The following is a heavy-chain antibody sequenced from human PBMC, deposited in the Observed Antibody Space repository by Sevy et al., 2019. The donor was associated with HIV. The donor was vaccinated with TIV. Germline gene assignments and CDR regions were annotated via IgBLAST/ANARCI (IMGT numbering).Heavy chain of an antibody. CDR3: ARAGGDCYSKNECWFVS. CDR1: GFTFSAYS. J-gene: IGHJ5*01. CDR2: ISSSSGTI. D-gene: IGHD2-21*01. Sequence: GGALRLSCAASGFTFSAYSMKWVRQAPGKGLEWVSYISSSSGTIYYADSVKGQFTISRDNAKSSLYLQMNGLRAEDTALYYCARAGGDCYSKNECWFVSWGQGTLVTVSS. V-gene: IGHV3-48*01.